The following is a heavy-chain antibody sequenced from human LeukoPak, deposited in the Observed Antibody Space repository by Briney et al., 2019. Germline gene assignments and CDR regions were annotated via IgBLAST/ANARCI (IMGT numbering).Heavy chain of an antibody. CDR1: GFAFSAYD. CDR2: ISYDGSNK. V-gene: IGHV3-30*18. J-gene: IGHJ4*02. CDR3: AKGKWFGELLGIDY. Sequence: PGGSLRLSCAASGFAFSAYDMNWVRQAPGKGLEWVAVISYDGSNKYYADSVKGRFTLSRDNSKNTLYLQMTSLRAEDSAVYYCAKGKWFGELLGIDYWGQGTLVTVSS. D-gene: IGHD3-10*01.